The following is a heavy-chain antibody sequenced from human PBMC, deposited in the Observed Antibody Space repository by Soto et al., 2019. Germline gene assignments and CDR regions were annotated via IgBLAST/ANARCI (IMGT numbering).Heavy chain of an antibody. D-gene: IGHD4-17*01. V-gene: IGHV4-39*01. J-gene: IGHJ4*02. CDR3: GAQDYGAKAYYFET. CDR2: IYYSGNT. Sequence: QLQLQESGPGLVKPSETLSLTCTVSSGSISSSSSYWGWIRQPPGKGLEWIGSIYYSGNTYYNPFLKSLVTISIDSSKTQFSLKLNSVTTADSAVYYCGAQDYGAKAYYFETWGQGTLVTVSS. CDR1: SGSISSSSSY.